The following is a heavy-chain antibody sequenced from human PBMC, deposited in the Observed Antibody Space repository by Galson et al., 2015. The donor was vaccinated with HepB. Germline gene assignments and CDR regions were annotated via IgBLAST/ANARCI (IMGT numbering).Heavy chain of an antibody. V-gene: IGHV3-11*06. CDR1: GFIFSDYY. CDR3: ARPTRLPDS. Sequence: SLRLSCAASGFIFSDYYMTWFRQAPGKGLECISYISGTSSDTNYADSVRGRFTISRDNAKNSLYLQMNSLRVEDTAVYYCARPTRLPDSWGRGTLVTVSS. J-gene: IGHJ5*01. CDR2: ISGTSSDT. D-gene: IGHD5-12*01.